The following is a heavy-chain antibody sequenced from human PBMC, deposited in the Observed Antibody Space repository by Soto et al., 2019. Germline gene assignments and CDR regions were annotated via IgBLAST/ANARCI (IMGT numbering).Heavy chain of an antibody. D-gene: IGHD6-19*01. J-gene: IGHJ6*02. Sequence: GGSLRLSCAASGFTFSSYWMHWVRQAPGKGLVWVSRINSDGSSTSYADSVKGRFTISRDNAKNTLYLQMNSLRAEDTAVYYRARGRPREQWLVRGRDYYYYGMDVWGQGTTVTVS. CDR2: INSDGSST. CDR1: GFTFSSYW. CDR3: ARGRPREQWLVRGRDYYYYGMDV. V-gene: IGHV3-74*01.